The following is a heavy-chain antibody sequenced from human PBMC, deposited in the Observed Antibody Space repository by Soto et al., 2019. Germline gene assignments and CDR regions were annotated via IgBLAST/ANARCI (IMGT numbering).Heavy chain of an antibody. CDR1: GDSIRGGGHY. CDR2: VYHSGST. J-gene: IGHJ4*03. D-gene: IGHD7-27*01. CDR3: ARDTGLAPTVWGY. V-gene: IGHV4-31*03. Sequence: QVQLQESGPGLVKPSQTLSLTCSVSGDSIRGGGHYWNWIRQFPGQGLEWIGYVYHSGSTHYNPFLRGRLTISIDTSKNQFSLSLISVTAADTALYYCARDTGLAPTVWGYWGHGTQVTVSS.